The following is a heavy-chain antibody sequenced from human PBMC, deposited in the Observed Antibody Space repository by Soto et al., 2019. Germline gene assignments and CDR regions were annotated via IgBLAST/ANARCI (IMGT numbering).Heavy chain of an antibody. CDR1: GFFFKNFA. CDR2: IRGTGLNT. Sequence: PGGSLRLSCGGSGFFFKNFAINWVRQPPGKGLEWVSVIRGTGLNTYYAASVKGRFNISRDNSKNTVYLQMDSLKVEDTAVYYCAKRASPANIDNWFDPWGPGTQVTVSS. J-gene: IGHJ5*02. CDR3: AKRASPANIDNWFDP. V-gene: IGHV3-23*01.